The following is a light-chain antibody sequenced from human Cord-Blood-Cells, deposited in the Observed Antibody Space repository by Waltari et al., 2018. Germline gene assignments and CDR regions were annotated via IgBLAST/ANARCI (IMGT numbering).Light chain of an antibody. Sequence: IEKTQSPDSLAVTLRQRGSINFRSSQSVLYSPNNKNYLAWFHQKPGLPPKLLIYWASTRESGVPDRFSGSGSATDFTLTSSSLQAEDVAVYDGQQYYSTPYTFGQGTKLEIK. CDR2: WAS. V-gene: IGKV4-1*01. J-gene: IGKJ2*01. CDR1: QSVLYSPNNKNY. CDR3: QQYYSTPYT.